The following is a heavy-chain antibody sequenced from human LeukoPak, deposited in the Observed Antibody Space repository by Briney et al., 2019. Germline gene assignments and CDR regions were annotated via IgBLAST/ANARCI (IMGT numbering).Heavy chain of an antibody. J-gene: IGHJ4*02. D-gene: IGHD1-26*01. CDR3: AIVGATAPFDY. CDR2: INWNGGST. CDR1: GFTFDDYG. Sequence: PGGSLRLSCAASGFTFDDYGMSWVRQAPGKGLEWVSGINWNGGSTGYADSVKGRFTISRDNAKNSLYLQMNSLRAEDTAVYYCAIVGATAPFDYWGQGTLVTVSS. V-gene: IGHV3-20*04.